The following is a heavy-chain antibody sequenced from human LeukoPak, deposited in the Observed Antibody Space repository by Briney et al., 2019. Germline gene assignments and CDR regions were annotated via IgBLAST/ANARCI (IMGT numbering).Heavy chain of an antibody. J-gene: IGHJ6*03. CDR3: ARDVVFDFWSGYYPSPYMDV. CDR1: GFTFSSYW. D-gene: IGHD3-3*01. Sequence: PGGPLRLSCAASGFTFSSYWVSWVRQAPVKGLEWVANIKQDGSEKYYVDSVKGRFTISRDNAKNSLYLQMNSLRAEDTAVYYCARDVVFDFWSGYYPSPYMDVWGKGTTVTVSS. CDR2: IKQDGSEK. V-gene: IGHV3-7*01.